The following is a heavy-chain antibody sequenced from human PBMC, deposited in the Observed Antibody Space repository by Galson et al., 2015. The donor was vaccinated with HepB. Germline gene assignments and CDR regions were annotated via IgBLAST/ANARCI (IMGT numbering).Heavy chain of an antibody. D-gene: IGHD1/OR15-1a*01. J-gene: IGHJ4*02. CDR1: GYTFTSYY. CDR3: ATTSSAFDY. V-gene: IGHV1-46*01. Sequence: SVKVSCKASGYTFTSYYIHWVRQAPGQGLEWMGRINPSGGSTVFGQKFQGRVTMTGDTSTSTVYMELSSLGSEDTAIYYCATTSSAFDYWGQGTLVTVSS. CDR2: INPSGGST.